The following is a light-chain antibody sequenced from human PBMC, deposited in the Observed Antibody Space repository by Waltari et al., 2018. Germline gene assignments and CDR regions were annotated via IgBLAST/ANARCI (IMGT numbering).Light chain of an antibody. V-gene: IGLV1-44*01. CDR2: ANN. CDR3: TTWDDSLNGVV. Sequence: QSVLTQPPSASGTPGQRVPISCSGSSSNIGSHTVNWYQQLPGTAPKLLISANNHRPSGVPDRVSGSKSGTSASLAISGLQSEDEADYYCTTWDDSLNGVVFGGGTKLTV. CDR1: SSNIGSHT. J-gene: IGLJ3*02.